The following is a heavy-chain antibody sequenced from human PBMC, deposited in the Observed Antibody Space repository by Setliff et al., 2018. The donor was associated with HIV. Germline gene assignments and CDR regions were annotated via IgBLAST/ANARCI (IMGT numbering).Heavy chain of an antibody. J-gene: IGHJ1*01. V-gene: IGHV1-69*13. CDR3: ASDGVGVAATLGYFQH. D-gene: IGHD2-15*01. Sequence: SVKVSCKASGGTFSSYAISWVRQAPGQGLEWMGGIIPIFGTANYAQKFQSRVTITADESTSTAYMELSSLRSEDTAVDYCASDGVGVAATLGYFQHWGQGTLFTVSS. CDR2: IIPIFGTA. CDR1: GGTFSSYA.